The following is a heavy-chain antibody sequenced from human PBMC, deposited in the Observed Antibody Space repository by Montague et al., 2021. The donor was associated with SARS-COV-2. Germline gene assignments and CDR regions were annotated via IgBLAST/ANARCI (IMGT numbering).Heavy chain of an antibody. CDR2: IYASGGT. CDR1: GDSISSFY. D-gene: IGHD2-15*01. J-gene: IGHJ4*02. V-gene: IGHV4-4*07. Sequence: SETLSLTCTVSGDSISSFYWNWIRQPAGKGLEWIGRIYASGGTNYNPSLKSRVTMSVDTSKNQFSLKLNSVTAADTAVYYCGRGVVAATPVVDYWGRGPLVTISS. CDR3: GRGVVAATPVVDY.